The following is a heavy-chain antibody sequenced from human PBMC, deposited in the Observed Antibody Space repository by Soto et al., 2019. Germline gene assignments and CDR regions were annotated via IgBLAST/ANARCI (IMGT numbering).Heavy chain of an antibody. Sequence: VASVKVSCKASGYTFTSYGISWVRQAPGQGLEWMGWISAYNGNTNYAQKLQGRVTMTTDTSTSTAYMELRSLRSDDTAVYYCARDDGQWLVRSAFDIWGQGTMVTVSS. D-gene: IGHD6-19*01. CDR1: GYTFTSYG. J-gene: IGHJ3*02. CDR2: ISAYNGNT. V-gene: IGHV1-18*04. CDR3: ARDDGQWLVRSAFDI.